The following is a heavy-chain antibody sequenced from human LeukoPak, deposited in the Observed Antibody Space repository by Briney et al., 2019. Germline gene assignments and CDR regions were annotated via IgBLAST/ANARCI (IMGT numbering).Heavy chain of an antibody. CDR3: ARGYSSSWTPIYYYYYMDV. D-gene: IGHD6-13*01. J-gene: IGHJ6*03. CDR1: GGSFSGYY. CDR2: INHSGST. V-gene: IGHV4-34*01. Sequence: SETLSLTCAVFGGSFSGYYWGWIRQPPGKGLEWIGEINHSGSTNYNPSLKSRVTISVDTSKNQFSLKLSSVTAADTAVYYCARGYSSSWTPIYYYYYMDVWGKGTTVTVSS.